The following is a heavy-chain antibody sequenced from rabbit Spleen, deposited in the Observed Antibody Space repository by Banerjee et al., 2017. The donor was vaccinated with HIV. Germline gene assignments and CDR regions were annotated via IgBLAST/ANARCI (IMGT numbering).Heavy chain of an antibody. V-gene: IGHV1S7*01. J-gene: IGHJ3*01. D-gene: IGHD8-1*01. CDR1: GFTLSSYY. CDR3: ARDGAGGSYFAL. Sequence: HLKESGGGLVQPGGSLKLSCKASGFTLSSYYMNWVRQALGKGLEWIGSIDPVFGITYYANWVNGRFSSSRENAQNTVFLQMTRLTAADTATYFCARDGAGGSYFALWGQGTLVTVS. CDR2: IDPVFGIT.